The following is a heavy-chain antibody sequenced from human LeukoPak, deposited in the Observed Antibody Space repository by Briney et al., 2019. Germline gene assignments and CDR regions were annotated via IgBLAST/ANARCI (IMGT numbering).Heavy chain of an antibody. D-gene: IGHD2-2*03. V-gene: IGHV3-30*02. J-gene: IGHJ6*03. Sequence: PGGSLRLSCAASGFTFSSYGMHWARQAPGKGLEWVAFIRYDGSNKYYADSVKGRFTISRDNSKNTLYLQMNSLRAEDTAVYYCAKDESGYCSSTSCFSYYYYYMDVWGKGTTVTISS. CDR3: AKDESGYCSSTSCFSYYYYYMDV. CDR1: GFTFSSYG. CDR2: IRYDGSNK.